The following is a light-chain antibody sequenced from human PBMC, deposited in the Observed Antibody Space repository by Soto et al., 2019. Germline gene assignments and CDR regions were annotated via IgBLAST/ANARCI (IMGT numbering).Light chain of an antibody. V-gene: IGLV2-8*01. CDR2: EVS. CDR3: SSYADSNNDV. J-gene: IGLJ1*01. Sequence: QSVLTQPPSASGSPGQSVTISCTGTSSDIGGYNYVSWYQQHPGKAPKLMIYEVSQRPSGVPDRFSGSKSGNTASLTVSGLQADDAADYYFSSYADSNNDVFGTGTKLTVL. CDR1: SSDIGGYNY.